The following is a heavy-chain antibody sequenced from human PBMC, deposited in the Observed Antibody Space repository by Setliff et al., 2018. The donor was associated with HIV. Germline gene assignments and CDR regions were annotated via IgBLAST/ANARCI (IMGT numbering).Heavy chain of an antibody. V-gene: IGHV3-23*01. D-gene: IGHD4-17*01. J-gene: IGHJ6*02. CDR3: AKDFQWSTVNTPLNYQYGMDV. Sequence: GGSLRLSCAASGFTFSRYAMSWVRQAPGKGLEWVSAISDSGGSTYYADAVKGRFTISRDNSKSTLYLQMNSLRVDDTAVYYCAKDFQWSTVNTPLNYQYGMDVWGQGTTVTVSS. CDR2: ISDSGGST. CDR1: GFTFSRYA.